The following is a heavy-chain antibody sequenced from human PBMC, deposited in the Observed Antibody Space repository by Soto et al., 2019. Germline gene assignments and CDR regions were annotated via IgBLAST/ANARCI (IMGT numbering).Heavy chain of an antibody. J-gene: IGHJ4*02. V-gene: IGHV1-18*01. Sequence: ASVKVSCKTSGYTFTNYGISWVRQAPGQGLEWMGWITTDKGKTTYAQKFQGRVTMTTDTSTSTAYMELRSLRSDDTAMYYCAPCSPALDYWGQGTLVTFSS. CDR3: APCSPALDY. CDR1: GYTFTNYG. CDR2: ITTDKGKT. D-gene: IGHD3-10*02.